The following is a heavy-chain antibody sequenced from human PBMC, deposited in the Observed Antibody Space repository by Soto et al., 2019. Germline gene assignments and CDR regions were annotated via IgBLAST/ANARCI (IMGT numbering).Heavy chain of an antibody. V-gene: IGHV1-18*01. D-gene: IGHD6-19*01. J-gene: IGHJ6*02. CDR3: ARDALYYSSGWYRYYYYGMDV. Sequence: GASLKLYCKASGYAFTSYGISWVRQAPGQGLEWMGWISAYNGNTNYAQKLQGRVTMTTDTSTSTAYMELRSLRSDDTAVYYCARDALYYSSGWYRYYYYGMDVWGQGTTVTVPS. CDR2: ISAYNGNT. CDR1: GYAFTSYG.